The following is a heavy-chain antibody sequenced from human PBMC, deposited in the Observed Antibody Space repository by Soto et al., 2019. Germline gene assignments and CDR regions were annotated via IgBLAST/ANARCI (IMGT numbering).Heavy chain of an antibody. CDR1: GGSISSSSYY. Sequence: QLQLQESGPGLVKPSETLSLTCTVSGGSISSSSYYWGWIRQPPGKGLEWIGSIYYSGSTYYNPSLKSRVTISVDTSKNQFSLKLSSVTAADTAVYYCARRSLSDPFDYWGQGTLVTVSS. J-gene: IGHJ4*02. CDR3: ARRSLSDPFDY. D-gene: IGHD3-16*02. V-gene: IGHV4-39*01. CDR2: IYYSGST.